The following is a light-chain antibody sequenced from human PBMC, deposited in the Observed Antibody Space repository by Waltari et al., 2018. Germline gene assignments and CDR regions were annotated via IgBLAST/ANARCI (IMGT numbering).Light chain of an antibody. CDR2: AAS. J-gene: IGKJ3*01. V-gene: IGKV1-9*01. Sequence: DIQLTQPPSFLSASVGDRVTITCLASQGVSSYLAWYHQKPGTAPKLLLYAASTLQSGVPSMFSGSGSGTEFTLTISSLQPEDCAAYYCQQLNSFPPTFGPGTKVDIK. CDR3: QQLNSFPPT. CDR1: QGVSSY.